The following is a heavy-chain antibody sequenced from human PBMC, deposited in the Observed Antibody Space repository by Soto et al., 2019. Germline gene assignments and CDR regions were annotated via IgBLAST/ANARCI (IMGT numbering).Heavy chain of an antibody. Sequence: GGSLRLSCAASGFTFNNSAMTWVRQAPGQGLEWVASISENGGSRGGTYYADSVTGRFTIYRDNYKNTMYLQVDSLTGAATAVYYCASEKAVVIGTLGIWGPGELVTVSS. V-gene: IGHV3-23*01. D-gene: IGHD2-21*01. CDR3: ASEKAVVIGTLGI. CDR2: ISENGGSRGGT. J-gene: IGHJ3*02. CDR1: GFTFNNSA.